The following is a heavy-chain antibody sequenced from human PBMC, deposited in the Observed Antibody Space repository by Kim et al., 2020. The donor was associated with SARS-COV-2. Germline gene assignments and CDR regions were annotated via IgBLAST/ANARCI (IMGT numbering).Heavy chain of an antibody. J-gene: IGHJ4*02. CDR3: ARGRGGWYY. CDR2: GKT. D-gene: IGHD6-19*01. V-gene: IGHV4-59*09. Sequence: GKTNYNPTRKSRVPIAVNTAKNQFSLKLSSVTAADTAVYYCARGRGGWYYWGQGTLVTVSS.